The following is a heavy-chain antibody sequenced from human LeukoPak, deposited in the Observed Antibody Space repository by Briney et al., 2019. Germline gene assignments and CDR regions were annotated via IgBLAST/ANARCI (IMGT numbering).Heavy chain of an antibody. CDR3: AARPGDLAVPFDY. D-gene: IGHD3-10*01. CDR1: GFTFDTHA. Sequence: AGGSLRLSCAAFGFTFDTHAMTWVRQAPGKGLEYVSLISGSGDITYYARSLKDRFTISRDNSKTTLYLQMHSLRAEDTAMYYCAARPGDLAVPFDYWGQGTLVIVSS. CDR2: ISGSGDIT. V-gene: IGHV3-23*01. J-gene: IGHJ4*02.